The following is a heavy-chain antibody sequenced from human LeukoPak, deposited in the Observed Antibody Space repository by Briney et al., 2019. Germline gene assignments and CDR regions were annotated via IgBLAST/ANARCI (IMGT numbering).Heavy chain of an antibody. J-gene: IGHJ4*02. CDR2: IYHSGST. CDR1: GGSISSSSYY. Sequence: PSETLSLTCTVSGGSISSSSYYWGWIRQPPGKGLEWIGYIYHSGSTYYNPSLKSRVTISVDRSKNQFSLKLSSVTAADTAVYYCARASGTIPSYYFDYWGQGTLVTVSS. CDR3: ARASGTIPSYYFDY. V-gene: IGHV4-39*07. D-gene: IGHD3-10*01.